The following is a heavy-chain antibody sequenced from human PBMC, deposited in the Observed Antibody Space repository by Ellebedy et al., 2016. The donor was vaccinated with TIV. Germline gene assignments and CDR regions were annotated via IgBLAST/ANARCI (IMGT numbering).Heavy chain of an antibody. CDR3: ASLTHCSGGSCYMGTFDI. D-gene: IGHD2-15*01. V-gene: IGHV5-10-1*01. Sequence: GESLNISCKGSGDSFTNYWINWVRQMPGKGLEWMGRIDPRDSYTNYSPSFQGHVNISADKSISTAYLQWSSLKASDTAMYYCASLTHCSGGSCYMGTFDIWGQGTMVTVSS. J-gene: IGHJ3*02. CDR2: IDPRDSYT. CDR1: GDSFTNYW.